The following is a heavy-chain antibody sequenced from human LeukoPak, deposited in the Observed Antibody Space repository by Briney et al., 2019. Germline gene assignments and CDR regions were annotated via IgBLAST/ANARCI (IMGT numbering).Heavy chain of an antibody. Sequence: GGSLRLSCAASGFTFSSYGMHWVRQAPGKGLEWVAFIRYDGSNKYYADSVKGRFTISRDNAKNSLYLQMNSLRAEDTAVYYCARRDETTVTTDYWGQGTLVTVSS. CDR1: GFTFSSYG. CDR2: IRYDGSNK. J-gene: IGHJ4*02. V-gene: IGHV3-30*02. CDR3: ARRDETTVTTDY. D-gene: IGHD4-11*01.